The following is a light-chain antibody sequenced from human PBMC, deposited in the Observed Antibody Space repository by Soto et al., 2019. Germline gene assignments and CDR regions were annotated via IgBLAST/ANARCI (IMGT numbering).Light chain of an antibody. Sequence: EIVLTQSPGPLSLSPGERATLSCRSSQSASSSYLACYQQKRGKAPRLLIHDASSRATGIPDRFSGSGSGTDFTLTISRLEPEDFAVYYWQQYGGSPRTFGPGTKVEGK. CDR1: QSASSSY. V-gene: IGKV3-20*01. J-gene: IGKJ1*01. CDR3: QQYGGSPRT. CDR2: DAS.